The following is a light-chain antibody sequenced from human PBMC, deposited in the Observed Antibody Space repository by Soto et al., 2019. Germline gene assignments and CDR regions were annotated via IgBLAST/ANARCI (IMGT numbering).Light chain of an antibody. V-gene: IGLV2-14*03. CDR3: SSYTSSRTLV. CDR2: DIS. Sequence: QSVLTQPASVSGSPGQSITISCTGTSSDVGGYDFVSWYQQHPGKAPKLMIYDISNRPSGVSNRVSGSKSGNTASLTISGLQAEDEADYYCSSYTSSRTLVFGGGTKLTVL. CDR1: SSDVGGYDF. J-gene: IGLJ2*01.